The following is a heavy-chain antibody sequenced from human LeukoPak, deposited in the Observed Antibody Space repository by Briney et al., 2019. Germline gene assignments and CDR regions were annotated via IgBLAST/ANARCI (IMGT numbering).Heavy chain of an antibody. Sequence: GGSLRLSCAASGFTFSNYWMSWVRQAPGKGLEWVANIKQDRSEKYYMDSVKGRFTISRDNAKNSLFLQMTSLRAEDTAVYYCARDRGFFDWLSTIFYGGQGPLVPVSS. CDR2: IKQDRSEK. V-gene: IGHV3-7*01. CDR3: ARDRGFFDWLSTIFY. J-gene: IGHJ4*02. D-gene: IGHD3-9*01. CDR1: GFTFSNYW.